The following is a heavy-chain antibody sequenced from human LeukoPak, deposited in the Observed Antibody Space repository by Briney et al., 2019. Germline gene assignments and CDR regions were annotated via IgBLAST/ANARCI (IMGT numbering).Heavy chain of an antibody. CDR1: GFTFSSYG. J-gene: IGHJ4*02. V-gene: IGHV3-48*04. CDR3: ARDRSGSSGFDY. D-gene: IGHD6-13*01. CDR2: ISSSGSTI. Sequence: PGGSLRLSCAASGFTFSSYGMHWVRQAPGKGLEWVSYISSSGSTIYYADSVKGRFTISRDNAKNSLYLQMNSLRAEDTAVYYCARDRSGSSGFDYWGQGTLVTVSS.